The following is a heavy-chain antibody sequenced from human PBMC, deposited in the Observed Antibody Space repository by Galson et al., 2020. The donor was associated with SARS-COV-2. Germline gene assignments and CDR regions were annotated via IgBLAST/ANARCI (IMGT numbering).Heavy chain of an antibody. D-gene: IGHD5-12*01. CDR2: ISTYNGDT. Sequence: ASVKVSCKASGYTISTYGISWVRQAPGQGLEWMGWISTYNGDTNYAQKFQDRVTMTTDTSTNTAYMELRSLRSDDTAMYYCARDGQIGYDYRAVGYWGQGTLVTVSS. CDR3: ARDGQIGYDYRAVGY. V-gene: IGHV1-18*01. CDR1: GYTISTYG. J-gene: IGHJ4*02.